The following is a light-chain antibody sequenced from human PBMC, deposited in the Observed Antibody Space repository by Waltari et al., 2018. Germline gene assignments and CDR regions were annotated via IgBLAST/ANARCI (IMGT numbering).Light chain of an antibody. Sequence: EIVLTQSPGPLSLPPGERATLSCRASQSVSRFLAWYQQKPGQAPRLLIYEASRRATDIPDRFSGSGSGTDFSLTISRLEPEDFAVYYCQKYGTLPATFGQGTKVEIK. J-gene: IGKJ1*01. CDR2: EAS. CDR1: QSVSRF. V-gene: IGKV3-20*01. CDR3: QKYGTLPAT.